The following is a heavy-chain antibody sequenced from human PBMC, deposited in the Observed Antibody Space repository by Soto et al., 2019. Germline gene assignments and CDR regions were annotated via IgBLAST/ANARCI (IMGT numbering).Heavy chain of an antibody. CDR2: VSRSGENT. Sequence: PGGSLRLSCGASGFTFSNYAMSWVRQAPGGGLEWVSAVSRSGENTYHADSVKGRFTISRDNSKNTLYLQMNSLRVEDTAIYYCAKDFGHYDIASRYHTFGNWGYGTLVTVSS. D-gene: IGHD3-9*01. CDR1: GFTFSNYA. J-gene: IGHJ4*01. V-gene: IGHV3-23*01. CDR3: AKDFGHYDIASRYHTFGN.